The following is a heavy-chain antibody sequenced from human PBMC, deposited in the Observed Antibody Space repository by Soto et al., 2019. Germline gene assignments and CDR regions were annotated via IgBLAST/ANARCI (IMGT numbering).Heavy chain of an antibody. J-gene: IGHJ6*02. CDR2: IIPIFGTA. Sequence: QVQLVQSGAEVKKPGSSVKVSCKASGGTFSSYAISWVRQAPGQGLEWMGGIIPIFGTANYAQKFQGIVTITADESTSTAYMELSSLRSEDTAVYYCARAPSATGHNFSYYYYGMDLWGQGSTVTVSS. D-gene: IGHD1-1*01. CDR1: GGTFSSYA. V-gene: IGHV1-69*01. CDR3: ARAPSATGHNFSYYYYGMDL.